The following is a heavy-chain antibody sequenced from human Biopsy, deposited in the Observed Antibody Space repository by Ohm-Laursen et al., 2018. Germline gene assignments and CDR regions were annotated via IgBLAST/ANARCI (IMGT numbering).Heavy chain of an antibody. CDR3: ALQSVAQMKNFDY. J-gene: IGHJ4*02. CDR1: GYTFTGYY. Sequence: ASVKVSCKTSGYTFTGYYIHWVRQAPGQGLEWMGWISPKSGGTNYAQKFQGNITMTKNTSMSTAYMEMSRLRSDDTAVYYCALQSVAQMKNFDYWGQGTLVTVSS. V-gene: IGHV1-2*02. CDR2: ISPKSGGT. D-gene: IGHD6-19*01.